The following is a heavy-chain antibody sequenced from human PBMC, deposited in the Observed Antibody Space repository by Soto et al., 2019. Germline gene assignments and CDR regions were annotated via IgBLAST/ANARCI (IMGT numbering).Heavy chain of an antibody. V-gene: IGHV1-69*19. CDR2: ISPMFGAA. Sequence: QVQLVQSGAEMKKPGSSVKVSCQSSGGTFNTYAMNWVRQAPGQGPEWMGDISPMFGAANYAPKFQGRVTITADAPTGTSYMQLSSLTSEDTALYFCAREVQVHTPAFVYWGQGTLVTVSS. CDR1: GGTFNTYA. J-gene: IGHJ4*02. CDR3: AREVQVHTPAFVY. D-gene: IGHD3-10*01.